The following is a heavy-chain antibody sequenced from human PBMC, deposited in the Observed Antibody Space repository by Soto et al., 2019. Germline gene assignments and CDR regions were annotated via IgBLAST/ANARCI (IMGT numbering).Heavy chain of an antibody. J-gene: IGHJ4*02. D-gene: IGHD3-16*02. CDR2: IYYGGSA. CDR1: GGSISSSDYH. CDR3: VRHVTTGTYRGFLDY. V-gene: IGHV4-39*01. Sequence: QLQLQESGPGLVTPSETLSLTCTVSGGSISSSDYHWGWMRQPPGKVLEWIGAIYYGGSAYYNPSLKSRVTMAVDTSKNQFSLKLSSVTATDTAVFYCVRHVTTGTYRGFLDYWGQGTLVTVSS.